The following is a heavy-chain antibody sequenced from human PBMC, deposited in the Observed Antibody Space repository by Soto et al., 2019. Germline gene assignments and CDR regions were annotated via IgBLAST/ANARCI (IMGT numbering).Heavy chain of an antibody. Sequence: PSETLSLTCTVSGGSISSYYWSWIRQPPGKGLEWIGYIYYSGSTNYNPSLKSRVTISVDTSKNQFSLKLSSVTAADTAVYYCARKLNSNYVLWYYYYGMDVWGQGTTVTVS. J-gene: IGHJ6*02. CDR1: GGSISSYY. D-gene: IGHD4-4*01. V-gene: IGHV4-59*01. CDR3: ARKLNSNYVLWYYYYGMDV. CDR2: IYYSGST.